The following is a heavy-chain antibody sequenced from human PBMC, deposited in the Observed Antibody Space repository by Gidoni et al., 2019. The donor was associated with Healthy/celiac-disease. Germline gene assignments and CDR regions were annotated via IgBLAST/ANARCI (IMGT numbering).Heavy chain of an antibody. CDR2: IKSKTDGGTT. CDR3: TTDPYYDFWSGYFMYYYYYMDV. J-gene: IGHJ6*03. CDR1: GFPFSNAW. D-gene: IGHD3-3*01. Sequence: EVQLVESGGGLVKPGGSLRLSCAASGFPFSNAWMSWVRQAPGKGLEWVGRIKSKTDGGTTDYAAPVKGRFTISRDDSKNTLYLQMNSLKTEDTAVYYCTTDPYYDFWSGYFMYYYYYMDVWGKGTTVTVSS. V-gene: IGHV3-15*01.